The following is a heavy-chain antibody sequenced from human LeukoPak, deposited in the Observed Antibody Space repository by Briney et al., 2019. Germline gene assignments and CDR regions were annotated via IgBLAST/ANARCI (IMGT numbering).Heavy chain of an antibody. CDR1: GGTFSSYA. CDR3: ARDEHHYTDFWSAAHNAFDI. CDR2: IIPIFGTA. J-gene: IGHJ3*02. V-gene: IGHV1-69*05. Sequence: ASVKVSCKASGGTFSSYAISRVRQAPGQGLEWMGGIIPIFGTANYAQKFQGRVTITMDESTSTAYMELSSLRSEDTAVYYCARDEHHYTDFWSAAHNAFDIWGQGTMVTVSS. D-gene: IGHD3-3*01.